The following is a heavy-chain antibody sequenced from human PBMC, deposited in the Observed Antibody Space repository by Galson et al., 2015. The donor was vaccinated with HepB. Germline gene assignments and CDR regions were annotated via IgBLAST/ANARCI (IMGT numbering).Heavy chain of an antibody. CDR3: ATGPHYYDSSGHYYPRAEYFQH. CDR2: FDPEDGET. D-gene: IGHD3-22*01. Sequence: SVKVSCKVSGYTLTELSMHWVRQAPGRGLEWMGGFDPEDGETIYAQKFQGRVTMTEDTSTDTAYMELSSLRSEDTAVYYCATGPHYYDSSGHYYPRAEYFQHWGQGTLVTVSS. V-gene: IGHV1-24*01. J-gene: IGHJ1*01. CDR1: GYTLTELS.